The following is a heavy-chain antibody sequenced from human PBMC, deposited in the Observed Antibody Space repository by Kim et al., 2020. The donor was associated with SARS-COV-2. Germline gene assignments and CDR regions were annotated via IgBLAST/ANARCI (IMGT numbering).Heavy chain of an antibody. J-gene: IGHJ4*02. CDR1: GFTFSSYA. CDR2: ISGSGGST. CDR3: AKDSALVGATPSDY. V-gene: IGHV3-23*01. D-gene: IGHD1-26*01. Sequence: GGSLRLSCAASGFTFSSYAMSWVRQAPGKGLEWVSAISGSGGSTYYADSVKGRFTISRDNSKNTLYLQMNSLRAEDTAVYYCAKDSALVGATPSDYWGQGTLVTVSS.